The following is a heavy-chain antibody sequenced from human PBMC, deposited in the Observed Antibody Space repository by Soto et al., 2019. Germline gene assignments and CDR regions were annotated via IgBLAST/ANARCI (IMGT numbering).Heavy chain of an antibody. D-gene: IGHD2-15*01. J-gene: IGHJ4*02. V-gene: IGHV4-59*01. CDR1: GGSISSYY. CDR2: IYYSGTT. CDR3: ARSGYCGGDNCYHAGYIDY. Sequence: SDTLSLTCTVSGGSISSYYWSWIRQSPGKGLEWIGYIYYSGTTNYNPSLKSRVTISVDTSKNQFSLKLNSVTAADTAVYFCARSGYCGGDNCYHAGYIDYWGQGILVTVSS.